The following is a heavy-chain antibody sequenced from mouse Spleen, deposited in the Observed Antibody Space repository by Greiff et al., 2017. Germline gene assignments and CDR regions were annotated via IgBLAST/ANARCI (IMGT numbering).Heavy chain of an antibody. J-gene: IGHJ4*01. CDR3: ARSDGYYGYYAMDY. V-gene: IGHV1-82*01. Sequence: QVQLKESGPELVKPGASVKISCKASGYAFSSSWMNWVKQRPGKGLEWIGRIYPGDGDTNYNGKFKGKATLTADKSSSTAYMQLSSLTSEDSAVYICARSDGYYGYYAMDYWGQGTSVTVSS. CDR1: GYAFSSSW. D-gene: IGHD2-3*01. CDR2: IYPGDGDT.